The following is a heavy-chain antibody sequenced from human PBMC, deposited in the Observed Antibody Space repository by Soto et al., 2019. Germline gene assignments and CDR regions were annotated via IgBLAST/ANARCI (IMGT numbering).Heavy chain of an antibody. Sequence: SETLSLTCAVYGGSFSGYYWSWIRQPPGKGLEWIGEINHSGSTNYNPSLKSRVTISVDTSKNQFSLKLSSVTAADTAVYYCARSMVYAMFDYWGQGTLVTVSS. CDR2: INHSGST. CDR3: ARSMVYAMFDY. CDR1: GGSFSGYY. V-gene: IGHV4-34*01. D-gene: IGHD2-8*01. J-gene: IGHJ4*02.